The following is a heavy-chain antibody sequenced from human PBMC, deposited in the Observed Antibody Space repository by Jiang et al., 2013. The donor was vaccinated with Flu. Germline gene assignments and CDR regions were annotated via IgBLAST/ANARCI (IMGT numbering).Heavy chain of an antibody. Sequence: SCSGLVKPSETLSLTCTVSGGSISSSSYYWGWIRQPPGKGLEWIGSIYYSGSTYYNPSLKSRVTISVDTSKNQFSLKLSSVTAADTAVYYCARLGYCSGGSCYWFDYWGQGTLVTVSS. CDR1: GGSISSSSYY. V-gene: IGHV4-39*01. CDR3: ARLGYCSGGSCYWFDY. D-gene: IGHD2-15*01. J-gene: IGHJ4*02. CDR2: IYYSGST.